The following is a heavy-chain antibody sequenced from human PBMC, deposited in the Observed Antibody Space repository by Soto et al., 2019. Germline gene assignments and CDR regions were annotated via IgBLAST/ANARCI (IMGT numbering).Heavy chain of an antibody. CDR3: AIEPDSVVVAATQRFWFGP. CDR1: GGTFSSYT. V-gene: IGHV1-69*08. CDR2: IIPILGIA. D-gene: IGHD2-15*01. J-gene: IGHJ5*02. Sequence: QVQLVQSGAEVKKPGSSVKVSCKASGGTFSSYTISWVRQAPGQGLEWMGRIIPILGIANYAQKFQGRVTRNADKSTSTAYMELSSLRSEDTAVYYCAIEPDSVVVAATQRFWFGPWGQGTLVTGSS.